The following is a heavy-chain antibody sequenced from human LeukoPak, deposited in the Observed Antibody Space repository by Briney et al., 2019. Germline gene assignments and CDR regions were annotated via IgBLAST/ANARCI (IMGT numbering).Heavy chain of an antibody. CDR1: GGSISSYY. CDR2: IYTSGST. Sequence: PSGTLSLTCTVSGGSISSYYWSWIRQPAGKGLEWIGRIYTSGSTNYNPSLKSRVTMSVDTSKNQFSLKLSSVTTADTAVYYCARTRYSSSWYEVGYFDYWGQGTLVTVSS. D-gene: IGHD6-13*01. V-gene: IGHV4-4*07. J-gene: IGHJ4*02. CDR3: ARTRYSSSWYEVGYFDY.